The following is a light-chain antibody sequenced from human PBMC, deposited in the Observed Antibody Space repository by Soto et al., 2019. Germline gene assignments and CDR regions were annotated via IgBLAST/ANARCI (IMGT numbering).Light chain of an antibody. CDR3: SSYAGSYNYV. V-gene: IGLV2-8*01. CDR1: SSDVGGYNF. Sequence: QSARTQAASASGAARQSGSISCTGTSSDVGGYNFVSWYQQYPGKAPKLMIYEVSKRPSGVPDRFSGSKSGNTASLTVSGLQAEDEADYYCSSYAGSYNYVFGTGTKVTVL. CDR2: EVS. J-gene: IGLJ1*01.